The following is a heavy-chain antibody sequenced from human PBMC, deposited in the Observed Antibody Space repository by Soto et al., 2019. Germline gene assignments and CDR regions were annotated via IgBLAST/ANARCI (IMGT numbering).Heavy chain of an antibody. CDR1: GFSLSTSGMC. CDR2: IDWDDDK. V-gene: IGHV2-70*01. Sequence: PTLVHPTQTLTLTCTLSGFSLSTSGMCVSWIRQPPGKALEWLALIDWDDDKYYSTSLKTRLTISKDTSKNQVVLTMTNMDPVETPTYYPARIPSDCEPNHFDCWRQRTLVTASS. D-gene: IGHD2-21*02. J-gene: IGHJ4*02. CDR3: ARIPSDCEPNHFDC.